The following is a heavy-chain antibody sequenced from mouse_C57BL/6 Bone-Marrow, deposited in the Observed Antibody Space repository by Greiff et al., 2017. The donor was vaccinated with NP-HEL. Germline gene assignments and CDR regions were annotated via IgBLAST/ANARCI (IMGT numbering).Heavy chain of an antibody. D-gene: IGHD2-5*01. Sequence: QVQLQQSRAELVKPGASVKISCKASGYAFSSYWMNWVKQRPGKGLEWIGQIYPGDGDTNYNGKFKGKATLTADKSSSTAYMQLSSLTSEDSAVYFCARSAYYSNYGYFDYWGQGTTLTVSS. CDR1: GYAFSSYW. CDR3: ARSAYYSNYGYFDY. CDR2: IYPGDGDT. J-gene: IGHJ2*01. V-gene: IGHV1-80*01.